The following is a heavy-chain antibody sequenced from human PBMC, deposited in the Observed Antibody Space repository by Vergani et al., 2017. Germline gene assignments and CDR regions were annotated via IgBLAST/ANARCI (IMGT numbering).Heavy chain of an antibody. CDR2: ISSSSSTI. J-gene: IGHJ6*03. D-gene: IGHD2-2*02. CDR1: GFTFSSYS. CDR3: SRLNIVVVPAAIVHYYYYMDV. Sequence: VQLVESGGGLVQPGGSLRLSCAASGFTFSSYSMNWVRQAPGKGLEGVSYISSSSSTIYYADSVKGRFTISRDNAKNSLYLQMNSLRDEDTAVYYCSRLNIVVVPAAIVHYYYYMDVWGKGTTVTVSS. V-gene: IGHV3-48*02.